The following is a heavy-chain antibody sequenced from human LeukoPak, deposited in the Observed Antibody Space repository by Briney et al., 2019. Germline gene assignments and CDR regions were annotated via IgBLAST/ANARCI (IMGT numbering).Heavy chain of an antibody. J-gene: IGHJ3*01. CDR1: GYTFTSCG. CDR3: ARDAPQWRNALDF. D-gene: IGHD6-19*01. Sequence: ASVKVSCKASGYTFTSCGICWVRQAPGQGLERMGWVSAYNGDTNYAQKFQGRVTMTIDTSTSTAYTELRSLSSDDTAVYYCARDAPQWRNALDFWGQGTMVTVSS. CDR2: VSAYNGDT. V-gene: IGHV1-18*01.